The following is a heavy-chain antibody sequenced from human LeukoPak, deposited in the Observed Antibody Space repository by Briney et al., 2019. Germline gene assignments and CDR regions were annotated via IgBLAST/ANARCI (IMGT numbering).Heavy chain of an antibody. CDR3: ARQLAGLAPPGFIDS. CDR1: GGSFSGYY. V-gene: IGHV4-34*11. J-gene: IGHJ4*02. D-gene: IGHD3-3*02. CDR2: IYYGGST. Sequence: SETLSLTCAVYGGSFSGYYWSWIRQPPGKGLEWIGYIYYGGSTDYSPSLKSRATISLDTSKNQFSLHLTSVTAADTAVYYCARQLAGLAPPGFIDSWGQGTLVTVSS.